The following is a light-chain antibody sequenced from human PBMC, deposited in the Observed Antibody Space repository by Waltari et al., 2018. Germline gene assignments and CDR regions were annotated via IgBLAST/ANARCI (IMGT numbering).Light chain of an antibody. CDR1: TSDVGKYNL. Sequence: QSALTQTATVSGSPGQSITISCTGTTSDVGKYNLVSWYQQHPGKAPTLIIYDVNKRPSVVSNRFSGSKSRNTASLTISGLQAADEADYYCCSYAGSAISVFGGGTKVTVL. J-gene: IGLJ3*02. CDR2: DVN. V-gene: IGLV2-23*02. CDR3: CSYAGSAISV.